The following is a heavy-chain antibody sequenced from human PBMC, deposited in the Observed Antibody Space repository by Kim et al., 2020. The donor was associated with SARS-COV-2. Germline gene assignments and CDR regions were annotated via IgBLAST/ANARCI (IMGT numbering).Heavy chain of an antibody. CDR1: VYTFTSYY. CDR2: INPSGGST. Sequence: ASVKVSCKASVYTFTSYYMHWVRQAPGQGLEWMGIINPSGGSTSYAQKFQGRVTMTRDTSTSTVYMELSSLRSEDTAVYYCARDLTVTYNLDYYYGMDVWGQGTTVTVSS. CDR3: ARDLTVTYNLDYYYGMDV. J-gene: IGHJ6*02. V-gene: IGHV1-46*01. D-gene: IGHD4-4*01.